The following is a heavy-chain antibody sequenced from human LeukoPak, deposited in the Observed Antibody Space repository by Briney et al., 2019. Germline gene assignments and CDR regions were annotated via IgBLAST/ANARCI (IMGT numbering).Heavy chain of an antibody. CDR2: ISVSCGNT. CDR1: GFTFSTYA. Sequence: GGSLRLPCASSGFTFSTYAMSWARQAPAKGLEWVSVISVSCGNTYHADSVRGRFTIYRDNSKNTLYLEMSNLRAEDTAVYDCSKGVRATSAITWLDPWGQGTLVTVSS. D-gene: IGHD1-26*01. CDR3: SKGVRATSAITWLDP. V-gene: IGHV3-23*01. J-gene: IGHJ5*02.